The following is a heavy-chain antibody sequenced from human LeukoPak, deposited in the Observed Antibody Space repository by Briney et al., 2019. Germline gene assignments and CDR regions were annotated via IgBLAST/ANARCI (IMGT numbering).Heavy chain of an antibody. CDR2: MNAGNGNT. J-gene: IGHJ6*03. D-gene: IGHD2-15*01. CDR3: ARGRGTSGSNRDFYYYYYMDV. V-gene: IGHV1-3*01. Sequence: GASVKVSCKASGYTFTSYAMHWVRQAPGQRPEWMGWMNAGNGNTKYSQKFQGRITLIRDTSAATAYMELSSLRHDDLAVYYCARGRGTSGSNRDFYYYYYMDVWGKGTTVTVSS. CDR1: GYTFTSYA.